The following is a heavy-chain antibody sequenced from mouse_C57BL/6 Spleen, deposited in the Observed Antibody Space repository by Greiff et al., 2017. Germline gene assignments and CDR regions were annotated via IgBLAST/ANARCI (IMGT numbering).Heavy chain of an antibody. Sequence: QVQLQQSGAELVRPGTSVKVSCKASGYAFTNYLIEWVKQRPGQGLEWIGVINPGSGGTNYNEKFKGKATLTADKSSSTAYMQLSSLTSEDPAVYFCARSWIYYYGSSYDYWGQGTTLTVSS. J-gene: IGHJ2*01. CDR3: ARSWIYYYGSSYDY. CDR1: GYAFTNYL. D-gene: IGHD1-1*01. V-gene: IGHV1-54*01. CDR2: INPGSGGT.